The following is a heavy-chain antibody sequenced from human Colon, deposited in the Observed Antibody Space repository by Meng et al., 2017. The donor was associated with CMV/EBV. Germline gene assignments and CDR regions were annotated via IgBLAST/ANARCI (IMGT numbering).Heavy chain of an antibody. CDR1: GASITSFY. D-gene: IGHD3-10*01. CDR2: VYISGNT. J-gene: IGHJ4*02. Sequence: VEPGESGPGLVKPSETLSLSCTVSGASITSFYWSWIRQPAGKGLEWIGRVYISGNTNYNPSLKSRVTMSIDTSKNQLSLNIRSVTAADTAVYYCARDSNLSGLAYWGQGTLVTVSS. V-gene: IGHV4-4*07. CDR3: ARDSNLSGLAY.